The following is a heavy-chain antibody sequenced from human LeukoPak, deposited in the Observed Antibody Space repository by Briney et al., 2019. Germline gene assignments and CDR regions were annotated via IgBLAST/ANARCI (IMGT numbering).Heavy chain of an antibody. CDR3: ARTLYDFWSGSYNWFDP. CDR1: GYTFTGYY. CDR2: INPNSGGT. J-gene: IGHJ5*02. V-gene: IGHV1-2*02. Sequence: ASVKVSCKASGYTFTGYYMHWVRQAPGQGLEWMGWINPNSGGTNDAQKFQGRVTMTRDTSISTAYMELSRLRSDDTAVYYCARTLYDFWSGSYNWFDPWGQGTLVTVSS. D-gene: IGHD3-3*01.